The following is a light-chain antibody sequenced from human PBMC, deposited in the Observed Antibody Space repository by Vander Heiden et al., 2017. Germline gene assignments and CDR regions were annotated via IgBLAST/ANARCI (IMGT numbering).Light chain of an antibody. CDR2: EAS. V-gene: IGKV3-11*01. Sequence: EIVLTQSPATLSLSPGERATLSCRASQSVRTSLAWFQQKPGQAPRLLIYEASNRATGTPARFSGSGSETDFNLTIRSLEPEDVAVYYCQQRGLWPPVYNFGPGTKLEIK. J-gene: IGKJ2*01. CDR3: QQRGLWPPVYN. CDR1: QSVRTS.